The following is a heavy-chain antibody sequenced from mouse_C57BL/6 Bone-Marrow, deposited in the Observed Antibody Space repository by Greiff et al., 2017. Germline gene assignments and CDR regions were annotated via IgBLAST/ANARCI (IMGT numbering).Heavy chain of an antibody. V-gene: IGHV14-4*01. Sequence: VQLKQSGAELVRPGASVKLSCTASGFNFKDDYMHWVKQRPEQGLEWIGWIDPENGDTEYASKFQGKATITADTSSNTAYLQLSSLTSEDTAVYYCTTEGFFDYWGQGTTLTVSS. CDR2: IDPENGDT. J-gene: IGHJ2*01. CDR3: TTEGFFDY. CDR1: GFNFKDDY. D-gene: IGHD3-3*01.